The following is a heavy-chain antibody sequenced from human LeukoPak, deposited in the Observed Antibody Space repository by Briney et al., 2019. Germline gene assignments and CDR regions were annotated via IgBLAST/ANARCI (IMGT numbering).Heavy chain of an antibody. CDR1: GRSISSYY. J-gene: IGHJ3*02. CDR2: IYYSGNT. D-gene: IGHD6-19*01. CDR3: ARYSSGWRSFDI. V-gene: IGHV4-59*01. Sequence: SETLSLPCTVSGRSISSYYWSWIRQPPGKGLEWIGYIYYSGNTNYNPSLKSRVTISVDTSKNQFSLNLSSVTAADTAVYYGARYSSGWRSFDIWGQGTMVTVSS.